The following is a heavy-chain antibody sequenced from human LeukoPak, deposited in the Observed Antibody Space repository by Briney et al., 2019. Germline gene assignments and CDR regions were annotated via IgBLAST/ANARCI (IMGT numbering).Heavy chain of an antibody. V-gene: IGHV3-23*01. D-gene: IGHD3-22*01. CDR1: GFTFSSYA. Sequence: PGGSLRLSCAASGFTFSSYAMSWVRQAPGKGLEWVSAISGSGGSTYYADSVKGRFTISRDNSKNTLYLQMNSLRAEDTAVYYCAKVDTTGEYYYDSSGYYPLSNYFDYWGQGTLVTVSS. J-gene: IGHJ4*02. CDR3: AKVDTTGEYYYDSSGYYPLSNYFDY. CDR2: ISGSGGST.